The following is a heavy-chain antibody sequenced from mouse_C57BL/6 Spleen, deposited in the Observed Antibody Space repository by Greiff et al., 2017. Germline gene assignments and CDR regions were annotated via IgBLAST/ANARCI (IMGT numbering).Heavy chain of an antibody. D-gene: IGHD1-1*01. V-gene: IGHV1-53*01. CDR3: ARGGGLLRDWFAY. CDR2: INPSNGGT. CDR1: GYTFTSYW. J-gene: IGHJ3*01. Sequence: QVQLQQPGTELVKPGASVKLSCKASGYTFTSYWMHWVKQRPGQGLEWIGNINPSNGGTNYNEKFKSKATLTVDKSSSTAYMQLSSLTTEDSAVSYCARGGGLLRDWFAYWGHATLVTVSA.